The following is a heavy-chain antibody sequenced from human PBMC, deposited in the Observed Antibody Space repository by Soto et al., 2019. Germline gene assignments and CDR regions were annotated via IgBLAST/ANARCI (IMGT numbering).Heavy chain of an antibody. V-gene: IGHV5-51*01. J-gene: IGHJ5*02. Sequence: PGESLKISCKGSGYSFTSYWIGWVRQMPGKGLEWMGINYPGGSDTRYSPFFQGQATISADKSISTSYLQWSSLKASATAMYYCARHPYYYASSGYYRDGHNWFDPWGQGTLVTAPQ. CDR3: ARHPYYYASSGYYRDGHNWFDP. CDR2: NYPGGSDT. D-gene: IGHD3-22*01. CDR1: GYSFTSYW.